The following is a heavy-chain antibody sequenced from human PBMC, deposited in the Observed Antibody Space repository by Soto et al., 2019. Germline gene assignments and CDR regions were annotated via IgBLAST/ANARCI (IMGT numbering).Heavy chain of an antibody. CDR1: GFTFSDYY. CDR2: ISSSGSTI. D-gene: IGHD1-26*01. Sequence: QVQLVESGGGLVKPGGSLRLSCAASGFTFSDYYMSWIRQAPGKGLEWVSYISSSGSTIYYADSVKGRFTISRDNAKNALDLQMNSLRAEDTAVYYCARESVEWEPKPYYFDDWGQATLVTGSS. V-gene: IGHV3-11*01. CDR3: ARESVEWEPKPYYFDD. J-gene: IGHJ4*02.